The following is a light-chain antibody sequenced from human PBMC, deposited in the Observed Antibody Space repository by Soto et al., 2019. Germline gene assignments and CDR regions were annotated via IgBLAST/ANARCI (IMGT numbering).Light chain of an antibody. CDR1: RSVNSRY. J-gene: IGKJ2*01. CDR3: HQYGYSPNT. Sequence: EIVLTQSPGTLSLSPGDRATLSCRASRSVNSRYLAWYQQKPGQAPRLLIYGTSTRATGIPDRFSGSGSGTDCTLTSSRLEPEDFAVYHCHQYGYSPNTFGQGTNLEIK. V-gene: IGKV3-20*01. CDR2: GTS.